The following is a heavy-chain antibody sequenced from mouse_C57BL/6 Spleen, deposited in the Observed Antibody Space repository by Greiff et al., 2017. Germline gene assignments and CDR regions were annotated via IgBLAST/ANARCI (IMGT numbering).Heavy chain of an antibody. CDR1: GYSFTDYN. D-gene: IGHD4-1*01. J-gene: IGHJ4*01. CDR3: ARRGLGPDYYAMDY. Sequence: VQLKESGPELVKPGASVKISCKASGYSFTDYNMNWVKQSNGKSLEWIGVINPNYGTTSYNQKFKGKAPLTVDQSSSTAYMQLNSLTSEDSAVYYCARRGLGPDYYAMDYWGQGTSVTVSS. CDR2: INPNYGTT. V-gene: IGHV1-39*01.